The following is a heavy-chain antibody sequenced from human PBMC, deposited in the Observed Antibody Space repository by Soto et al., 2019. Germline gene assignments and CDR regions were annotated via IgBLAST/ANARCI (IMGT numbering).Heavy chain of an antibody. CDR3: ARTYDDSGPNSGGYGFDI. CDR2: IYYSGST. CDR1: GASISSYY. V-gene: IGHV4-59*01. Sequence: PSETLSLTCSVSGASISSYYWIWIRQPPGKGLEWLAYIYYSGSTSYNPSLKSRVSISLDTSMNQFSLKLSSVTAADTAVYYCARTYDDSGPNSGGYGFDIWGQGTMVTVS. D-gene: IGHD3-22*01. J-gene: IGHJ3*02.